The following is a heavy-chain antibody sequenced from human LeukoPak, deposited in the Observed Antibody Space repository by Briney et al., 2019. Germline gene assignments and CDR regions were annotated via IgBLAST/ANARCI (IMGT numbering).Heavy chain of an antibody. Sequence: SGTLSLTCTVSGGSISSSSYYWGWIRQPPGRGLEWIGSIYYSGSTYYNPSLKSRVTISVDTSKNQFSLKLSSVTAADTAVYYCARGGSYYGSGSYPPFDYWGQGTLVTVSS. V-gene: IGHV4-39*01. CDR2: IYYSGST. CDR1: GGSISSSSYY. J-gene: IGHJ4*02. CDR3: ARGGSYYGSGSYPPFDY. D-gene: IGHD3-10*01.